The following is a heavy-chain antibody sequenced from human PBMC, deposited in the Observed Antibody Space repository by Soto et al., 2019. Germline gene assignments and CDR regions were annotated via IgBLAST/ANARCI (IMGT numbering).Heavy chain of an antibody. V-gene: IGHV6-1*01. CDR1: GDSVSSNSAA. J-gene: IGHJ6*02. CDR2: TYYRSKWYN. Sequence: PSQTLSLTCAISGDSVSSNSAAWTWIGQSPSRGLEWLGRTYYRSKWYNDYAPSVKSRITFNPDTSKNQFSLQLSSVTPEDAAVYFCARVERVNGMDFWGQGTTVTVSS. D-gene: IGHD2-21*01. CDR3: ARVERVNGMDF.